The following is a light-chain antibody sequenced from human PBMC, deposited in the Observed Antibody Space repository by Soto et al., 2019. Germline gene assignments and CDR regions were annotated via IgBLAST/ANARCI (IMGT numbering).Light chain of an antibody. CDR2: GAS. CDR3: QQNNNWPLT. CDR1: QSVGSD. V-gene: IGKV3-15*01. J-gene: IGKJ4*01. Sequence: EIVMTQSPATLSVSPGERATLSCKASQSVGSDLAWYQQKPGQAPSLLIYGASTRATGIPARFSGSGSGTDFNLTISSLQSEDFAVYYCQQNNNWPLTFGGGTKVEIQ.